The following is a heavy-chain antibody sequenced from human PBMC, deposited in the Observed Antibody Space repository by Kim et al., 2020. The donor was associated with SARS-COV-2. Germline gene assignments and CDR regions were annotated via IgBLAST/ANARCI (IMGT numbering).Heavy chain of an antibody. J-gene: IGHJ6*02. Sequence: ASVKVSCKASGYTFTGYYMHRVRQAPGQGLEWMGWINPNSGGTNYAQKFQGRVTMTRDTSISTAYMELSRLRSDDTAVYYCATHPLGEQWLGTYYYYGMDVWGQGTTVTVSS. CDR2: INPNSGGT. CDR3: ATHPLGEQWLGTYYYYGMDV. D-gene: IGHD6-19*01. CDR1: GYTFTGYY. V-gene: IGHV1-2*02.